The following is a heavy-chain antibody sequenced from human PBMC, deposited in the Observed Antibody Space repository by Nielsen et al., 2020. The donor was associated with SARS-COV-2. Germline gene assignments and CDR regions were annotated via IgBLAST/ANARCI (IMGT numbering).Heavy chain of an antibody. CDR3: ARLNRRILTPLALASLRFDY. V-gene: IGHV4-39*02. J-gene: IGHJ4*02. CDR2: IYYSGIT. Sequence: SETLSLTCTVSGDSMSGSNYYWVWIRQPPGKGLEWIASIYYSGITYYNTSLKSRVTISIDTSKNHFSLRLNSVAAADTAVYYCARLNRRILTPLALASLRFDYWGQGSLVTVSS. CDR1: GDSMSGSNYY. D-gene: IGHD3-3*02.